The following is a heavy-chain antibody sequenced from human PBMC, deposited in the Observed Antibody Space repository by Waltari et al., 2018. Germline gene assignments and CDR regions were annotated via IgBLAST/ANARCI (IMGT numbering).Heavy chain of an antibody. D-gene: IGHD4-17*01. CDR3: ARHGDMTTVVTPHYYYYGMDV. J-gene: IGHJ6*02. V-gene: IGHV5-51*01. CDR1: GYSFTSYW. Sequence: VQLVQSGAEVKKPGASLKISCKGSGYSFTSYWTGWVRQRPGKGLEWMGIIYPCDSDTRYSPSFQGKVTISADKSISTAYLQWSSLKASDTAMYYCARHGDMTTVVTPHYYYYGMDVWGQGTTVTVSS. CDR2: IYPCDSDT.